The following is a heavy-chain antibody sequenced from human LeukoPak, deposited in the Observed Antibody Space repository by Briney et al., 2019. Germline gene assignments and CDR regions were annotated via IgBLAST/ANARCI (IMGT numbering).Heavy chain of an antibody. CDR2: IYPDDSDT. V-gene: IGHV5-51*01. D-gene: IGHD3-22*01. CDR1: GYIFTNYW. CDR3: ARRSYYDSGGYYYDF. Sequence: GESLKISCKGSGYIFTNYWNAWVRQMPGKVLELMGIIYPDDSDTRSSPSLQGQIIISANNSISAAYLLCSLRKASDTAMYYCARRSYYDSGGYYYDFWGQGTLVTVSS. J-gene: IGHJ4*02.